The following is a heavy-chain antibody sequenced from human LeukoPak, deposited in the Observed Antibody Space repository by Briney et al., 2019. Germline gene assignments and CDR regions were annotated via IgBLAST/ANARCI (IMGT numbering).Heavy chain of an antibody. CDR1: GFTFSSYA. CDR3: ARDPQLATIFGVVINYYYYGMDV. V-gene: IGHV3-23*01. D-gene: IGHD3-3*01. CDR2: ISGSGGST. J-gene: IGHJ6*02. Sequence: GGSLRLSCAASGFTFSSYAMSWVRQAPGRGLEWVSAISGSGGSTYYADSVKGRFTISRDNSKNTLYLQMNSLRAEDTAVYYCARDPQLATIFGVVINYYYYGMDVWGQGTTVTVSS.